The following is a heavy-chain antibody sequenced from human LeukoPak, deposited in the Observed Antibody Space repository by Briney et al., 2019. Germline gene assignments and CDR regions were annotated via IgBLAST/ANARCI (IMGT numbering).Heavy chain of an antibody. V-gene: IGHV1-69*05. CDR3: ARTGLYDYVWESYRQKWFDP. Sequence: SVKVSCKASGGTFSRYAISWVRQAPGQGLEWMGRNIPMFGTTNYAQKFQGRVTITRDESTSTEYMELSSLRSEDTAVYYCARTGLYDYVWESYRQKWFDPWGQGTLVTVSS. D-gene: IGHD3-16*02. CDR1: GGTFSRYA. J-gene: IGHJ5*02. CDR2: NIPMFGTT.